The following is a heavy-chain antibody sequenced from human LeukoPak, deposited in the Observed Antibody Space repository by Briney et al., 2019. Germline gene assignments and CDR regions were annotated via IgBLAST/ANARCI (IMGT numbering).Heavy chain of an antibody. Sequence: SETLSLTCTVSGGSISSYYWSWIWQPPGKGLEWIGYIYYSGSTNYNPSLKSRVTISVDTSKHQFSLKLSSVTAADTAVYYCARDRPLEYSSFKGAFDIWGQGTMVTVSS. CDR2: IYYSGST. CDR1: GGSISSYY. V-gene: IGHV4-59*01. D-gene: IGHD6-6*01. CDR3: ARDRPLEYSSFKGAFDI. J-gene: IGHJ3*02.